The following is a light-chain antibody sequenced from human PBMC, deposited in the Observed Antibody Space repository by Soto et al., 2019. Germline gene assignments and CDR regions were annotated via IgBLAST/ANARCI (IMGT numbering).Light chain of an antibody. CDR2: DVS. CDR1: SSDVGGYDY. CDR3: SSYASSSTVV. V-gene: IGLV2-14*01. Sequence: QSALTQPASTSGSPGQSITISCTGTSSDVGGYDYVSWYQQHPGKAPKLMIYDVSKRPSGVSNRFSGSKSGNTASLTVSGLQAEDEADYYCSSYASSSTVVFGAGTKLTVL. J-gene: IGLJ2*01.